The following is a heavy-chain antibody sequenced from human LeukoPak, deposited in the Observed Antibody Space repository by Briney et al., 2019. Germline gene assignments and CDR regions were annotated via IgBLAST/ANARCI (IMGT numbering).Heavy chain of an antibody. Sequence: GGSLRLSCAASGFTVSSNYMSWVRQAPGKGLEWVSVIYSGGSTYYADSVKGRFTISRDNSKNTLYLQMNSLRAEDTAVYYCARVYSSGWYVRVNYYYYYMDVWGKGTTVTISS. CDR1: GFTVSSNY. D-gene: IGHD6-19*01. CDR2: IYSGGST. CDR3: ARVYSSGWYVRVNYYYYYMDV. J-gene: IGHJ6*03. V-gene: IGHV3-66*01.